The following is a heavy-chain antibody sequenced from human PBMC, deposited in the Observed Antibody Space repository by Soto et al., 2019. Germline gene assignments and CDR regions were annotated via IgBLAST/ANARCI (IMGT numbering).Heavy chain of an antibody. CDR2: ISYDGSNK. CDR3: AREAHY. V-gene: IGHV3-30-3*01. CDR1: GFTLSRYA. J-gene: IGHJ4*02. Sequence: QVQLVESGGGVVQPGRSLRLSCAASGFTLSRYAMHWVRQAPGKGLEWVAVISYDGSNKYYADSVKGRFTISRDNSKNTLYLQMNSLRAEDTAVYYCAREAHYWGQGTLVTVSS.